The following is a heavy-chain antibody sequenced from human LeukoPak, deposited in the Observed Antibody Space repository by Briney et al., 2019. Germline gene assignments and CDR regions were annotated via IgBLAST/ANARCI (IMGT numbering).Heavy chain of an antibody. CDR1: GFTFSSYE. Sequence: GGSLRLSCAASGFTFSSYEMNWVRQAPGKGLEWVAVISYDGSNKYYADSVKGRFTISRDNSKNTLYLQMNSLRAEDTAVYYCQAVAGPSFDYWGQGTLVTVSS. CDR2: ISYDGSNK. V-gene: IGHV3-30*03. CDR3: QAVAGPSFDY. D-gene: IGHD6-19*01. J-gene: IGHJ4*02.